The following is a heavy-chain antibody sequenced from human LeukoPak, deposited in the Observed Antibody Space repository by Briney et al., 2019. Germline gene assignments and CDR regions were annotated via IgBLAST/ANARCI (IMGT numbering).Heavy chain of an antibody. CDR1: GFTVSSNY. CDR3: ARDWSYYSNGVCSRSEAFDI. D-gene: IGHD2-8*01. V-gene: IGHV3-66*01. Sequence: GGSQRLSCAGSGFTVSSNYMSWVRQAPGKGLEWVSVIYSGGSTYYADSVKGRFTISRDNSKNTLYLQMNSLRAEDTAVYYCARDWSYYSNGVCSRSEAFDIWGQGTMVTVSS. CDR2: IYSGGST. J-gene: IGHJ3*02.